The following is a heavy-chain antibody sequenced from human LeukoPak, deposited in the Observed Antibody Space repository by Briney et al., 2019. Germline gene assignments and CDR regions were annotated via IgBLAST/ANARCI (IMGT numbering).Heavy chain of an antibody. D-gene: IGHD3-16*01. CDR1: GYSISSGDY. J-gene: IGHJ4*02. CDR3: ARNRSEPLGNGGSFDS. CDR2: IYHSGST. Sequence: SETLSLTCAVSGYSISSGDYWGWIRQPPGKGLEWIGRIYHSGSTYYNPSLKSRVTISVDTSKRQFSLTLSSVTAADTAVYYCARNRSEPLGNGGSFDSWGQGTLVTVSS. V-gene: IGHV4-38-2*01.